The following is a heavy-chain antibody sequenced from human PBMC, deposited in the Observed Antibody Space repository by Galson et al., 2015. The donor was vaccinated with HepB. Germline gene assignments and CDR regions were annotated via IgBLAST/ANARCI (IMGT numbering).Heavy chain of an antibody. CDR3: AGGVAAAGTTWFDP. J-gene: IGHJ5*02. CDR1: GYTFTSYA. Sequence: SVKVSCKASGYTFTSYAMNWVRQTPGQGLEWMGWINTNTGNPTYAQGFTGRFVFSLDTSVSTAYLQISSLKAEDTAVYYCAGGVAAAGTTWFDPWGQGTLVTVSS. V-gene: IGHV7-4-1*02. CDR2: INTNTGNP. D-gene: IGHD6-13*01.